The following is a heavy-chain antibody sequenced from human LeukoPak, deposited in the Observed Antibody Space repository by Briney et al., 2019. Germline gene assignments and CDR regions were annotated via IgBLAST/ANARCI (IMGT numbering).Heavy chain of an antibody. CDR1: GYTLTELS. CDR3: ARVGWWLDYYFDY. V-gene: IGHV1-24*01. Sequence: ASVKVSCKVSGYTLTELSMHWVRQAPGKGLEWMGGFDPEDGETIYAQKFQGRVTMTRNTSISTAYMELSSLRSEDTAVYYCARVGWWLDYYFDYWGQGTLVTVSS. J-gene: IGHJ4*02. D-gene: IGHD6-19*01. CDR2: FDPEDGET.